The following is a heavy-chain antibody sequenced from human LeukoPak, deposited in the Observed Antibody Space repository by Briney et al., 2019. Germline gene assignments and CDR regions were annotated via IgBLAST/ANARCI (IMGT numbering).Heavy chain of an antibody. Sequence: GGSLRLSCAASGFTFSNYNMNWVRQAPGKGLEWVSYITSGSTTIYCADSVKGRFTISRDDSKNSLYLQMNSLRAEDTAVYYCAREDFRSHFDYWGQGTLVTVSS. V-gene: IGHV3-48*01. CDR1: GFTFSNYN. CDR3: AREDFRSHFDY. J-gene: IGHJ4*02. D-gene: IGHD3/OR15-3a*01. CDR2: ITSGSTTI.